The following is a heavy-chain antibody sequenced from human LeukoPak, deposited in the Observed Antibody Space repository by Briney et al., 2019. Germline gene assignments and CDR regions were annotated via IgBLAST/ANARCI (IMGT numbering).Heavy chain of an antibody. Sequence: PGRSLRLSCAASGFPFSSYGMHWVRQAPGKGLEWVAVISYDGSNKYYADSVKGRFTISRDNSKNTLYLQMNSLRAEDTAVYYCAKDRRRTTAAALDYWGQGTLVTVSS. CDR2: ISYDGSNK. J-gene: IGHJ4*02. CDR3: AKDRRRTTAAALDY. CDR1: GFPFSSYG. V-gene: IGHV3-30*18. D-gene: IGHD1-7*01.